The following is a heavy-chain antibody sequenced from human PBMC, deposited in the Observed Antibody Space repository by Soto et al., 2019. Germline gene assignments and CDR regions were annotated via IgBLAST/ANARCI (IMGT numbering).Heavy chain of an antibody. J-gene: IGHJ5*02. D-gene: IGHD3-3*01. CDR3: AKVRDDYRNGYYTRDGPFDP. Sequence: ETLSLTCAVSGGSVSSYNWWSWVRQPPGKGLEWIGEIYHSGSTNYNPSLQSRVTISIDKSKNQFSLKLSSVTAADTAVYFCAKVRDDYRNGYYTRDGPFDPWGQGTLVTVSS. CDR2: IYHSGST. V-gene: IGHV4-4*01. CDR1: GGSVSSYNW.